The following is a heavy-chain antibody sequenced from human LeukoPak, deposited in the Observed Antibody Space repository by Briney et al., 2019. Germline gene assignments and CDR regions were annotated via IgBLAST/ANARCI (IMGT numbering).Heavy chain of an antibody. CDR2: IYPGDSDT. Sequence: GESLKISRKGSGYSFTSYWIGWVRQMPGKGLEWMGIIYPGDSDTRYSPSFQGQVTISADKSISTAYLQWSSLKASDTAMYYCASSAAAAEKRLDYWGQGTLVTVSS. J-gene: IGHJ4*02. D-gene: IGHD6-13*01. V-gene: IGHV5-51*01. CDR3: ASSAAAAEKRLDY. CDR1: GYSFTSYW.